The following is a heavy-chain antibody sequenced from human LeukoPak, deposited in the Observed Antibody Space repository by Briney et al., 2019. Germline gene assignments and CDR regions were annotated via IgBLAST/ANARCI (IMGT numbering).Heavy chain of an antibody. V-gene: IGHV3-21*04. CDR1: GFTFSSYS. CDR3: AKPHTYGLLRFLEWLLVFDY. J-gene: IGHJ4*02. D-gene: IGHD3-3*01. CDR2: ISSSSSYI. Sequence: GGSLRLSCAASGFTFSSYSMNWVRQAPGKGLEWVSSISSSSSYIYYADSVKGRFTISRDNSKNTLYLQMNSLRAEDTAVYYCAKPHTYGLLRFLEWLLVFDYWGQGTLVTVSS.